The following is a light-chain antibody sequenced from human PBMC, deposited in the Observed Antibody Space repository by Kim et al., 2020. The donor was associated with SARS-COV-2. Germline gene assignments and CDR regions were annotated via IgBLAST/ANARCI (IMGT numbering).Light chain of an antibody. J-gene: IGKJ2*01. CDR2: GSY. Sequence: LSPGERATLSCKASRTVRTPFLAWYQQKPGQRPRLVIYGSYNRATDIPDRFSGSASGTDFTLTISRLEPEDFAVYYCQQYGTAPYTFGRGTKLEIK. CDR3: QQYGTAPYT. V-gene: IGKV3-20*01. CDR1: RTVRTPF.